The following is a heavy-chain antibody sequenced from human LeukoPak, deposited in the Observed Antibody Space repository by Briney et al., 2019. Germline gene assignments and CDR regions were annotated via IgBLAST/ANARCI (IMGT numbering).Heavy chain of an antibody. D-gene: IGHD3-22*01. Sequence: PSETLSLTCSVSGGSISSSSYFWGWIRQPPGKGLEWIASVHYSGSTYYNPSLKSRLTISVDTSKNQFSLELSSVTAADTALYFCARGPYSYDSSGAFDIWGQGTMVTVSS. V-gene: IGHV4-39*01. J-gene: IGHJ3*02. CDR1: GGSISSSSYF. CDR3: ARGPYSYDSSGAFDI. CDR2: VHYSGST.